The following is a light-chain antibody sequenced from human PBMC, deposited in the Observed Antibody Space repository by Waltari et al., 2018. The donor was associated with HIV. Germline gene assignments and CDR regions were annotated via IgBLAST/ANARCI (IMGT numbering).Light chain of an antibody. CDR1: SGHCNYA. CDR3: QTWASGVVV. V-gene: IGLV4-69*01. Sequence: QLVLTQSPSASASLGASVKLTCTLSSGHCNYAIAWHRRRPVKGPRYVMKINDDGSHAKGDGIPDRFSGSSSGAERYLTISSLQSEDEADYYCQTWASGVVVFGGGTKLTVL. J-gene: IGLJ2*01. CDR2: INDDGSH.